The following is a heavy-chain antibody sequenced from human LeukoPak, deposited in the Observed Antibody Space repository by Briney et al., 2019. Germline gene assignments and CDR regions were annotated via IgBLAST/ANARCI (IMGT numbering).Heavy chain of an antibody. J-gene: IGHJ4*02. D-gene: IGHD1-26*01. CDR2: ISAYNGNT. CDR1: GYTFTSYG. CDR3: ARDREWELADY. Sequence: ASVKVSCKASGYTFTSYGISWVRQAPGQGLEWMGWISAYNGNTSYAQKLQCRVTMTTDTSTSTAYMELRGLRSDDTAVYYCARDREWELADYWGQGTLVTVCS. V-gene: IGHV1-18*01.